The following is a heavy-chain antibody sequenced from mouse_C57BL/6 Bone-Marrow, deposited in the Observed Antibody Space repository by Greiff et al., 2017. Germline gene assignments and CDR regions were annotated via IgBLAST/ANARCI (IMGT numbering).Heavy chain of an antibody. CDR2: INPNNGGT. CDR3: TRDYDGYYVVPFAY. CDR1: GYTFTDYN. D-gene: IGHD2-3*01. J-gene: IGHJ3*01. V-gene: IGHV1-18*01. Sequence: EVQLQQSGPELVKPGASVKIPCKASGYTFTDYNMAWVKQSHGKSLEWIGDINPNNGGTIYNQKFKGKATLTVDKSSSTAYMELRSLSSEDTAVYYCTRDYDGYYVVPFAYWGQGTLVTVSA.